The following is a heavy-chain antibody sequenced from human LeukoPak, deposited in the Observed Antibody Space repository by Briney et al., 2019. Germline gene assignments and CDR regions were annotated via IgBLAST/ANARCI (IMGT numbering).Heavy chain of an antibody. J-gene: IGHJ4*02. CDR3: TTKVGTPMYYFDY. V-gene: IGHV3-15*01. CDR2: INSKTDGGTT. CDR1: GFTFSNAW. D-gene: IGHD4-23*01. Sequence: GGSLRLSCAASGFTFSNAWMSWVRQAPGKGLEWVGRINSKTDGGTTDYAAPVKGRFTISRDDSKNTLSLHMNSLKTEDTAVYYCTTKVGTPMYYFDYWGQGTLVTVSS.